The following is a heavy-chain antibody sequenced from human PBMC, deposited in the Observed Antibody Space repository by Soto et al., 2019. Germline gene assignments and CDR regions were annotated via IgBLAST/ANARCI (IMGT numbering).Heavy chain of an antibody. J-gene: IGHJ4*02. Sequence: EVQLVESGGDLVQRGGSLRLSCAASGFPFSSYWMHWVRHTPGKGLDWVARISGAGVTTYYADPVTGRFTGSRDNAKNTLSLQISGLRAEDSAVYYCAREYYGLLTGYYTDYWGQGTLVSVSS. CDR1: GFPFSSYW. CDR3: AREYYGLLTGYYTDY. D-gene: IGHD3-9*01. V-gene: IGHV3-74*01. CDR2: ISGAGVTT.